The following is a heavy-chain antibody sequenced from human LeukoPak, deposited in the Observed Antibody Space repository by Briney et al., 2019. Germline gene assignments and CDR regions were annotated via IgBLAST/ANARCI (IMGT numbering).Heavy chain of an antibody. CDR3: GGRSPRGNSGYYYYMDV. D-gene: IGHD4-23*01. J-gene: IGHJ6*03. CDR2: IIPIFGTA. Sequence: SVKVSCKASGGTFSSYAISWVRQAPGQGLEWMGGIIPIFGTANYAQKFQGRVTITTDESTSTAYMELSSLRSEDTAVYYGGGRSPRGNSGYYYYMDVWGKGTTVTVSS. V-gene: IGHV1-69*05. CDR1: GGTFSSYA.